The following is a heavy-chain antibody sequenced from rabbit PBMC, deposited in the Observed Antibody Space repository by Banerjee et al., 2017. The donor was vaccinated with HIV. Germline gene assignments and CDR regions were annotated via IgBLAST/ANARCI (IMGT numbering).Heavy chain of an antibody. Sequence: QERLVESGGGLVQPGGSLKLSCKASGFDFSSYGVSWVRQAPGKGLGWIGYIDPVFGSTSYASWVNGRFTISSHNAQNTLYLQLNSLTAADTATYFCVRFSYASSSGYGNLWGPGTLVTVS. CDR3: VRFSYASSSGYGNL. D-gene: IGHD1-1*01. V-gene: IGHV1S47*01. J-gene: IGHJ4*01. CDR1: GFDFSSYG. CDR2: IDPVFGST.